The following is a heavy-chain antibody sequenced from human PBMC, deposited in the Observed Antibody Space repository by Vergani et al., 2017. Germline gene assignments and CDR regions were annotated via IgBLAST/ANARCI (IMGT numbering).Heavy chain of an antibody. V-gene: IGHV3-74*01. Sequence: EVQLVESGGGLVQPGGSLRLSCAASGFTFSSYWMHWVRQAPGKGLVWVSRINSDGSSTSYADSVKGRFTISRDNAKNTLYLQMNSLRAEDTAVYYCASSIGTVVFYYYYYMDVWGKGTTVTVSS. D-gene: IGHD4-23*01. J-gene: IGHJ6*03. CDR3: ASSIGTVVFYYYYYMDV. CDR1: GFTFSSYW. CDR2: INSDGSST.